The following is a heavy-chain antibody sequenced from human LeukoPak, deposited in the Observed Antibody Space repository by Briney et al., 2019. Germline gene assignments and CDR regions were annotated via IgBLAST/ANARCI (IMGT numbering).Heavy chain of an antibody. D-gene: IGHD3-22*01. V-gene: IGHV4-59*08. J-gene: IGHJ4*02. CDR2: IFYSGST. CDR1: GGSISSYC. Sequence: PSETLSLTCTVSGGSISSYCWSWIRQPPGKGLEWIGYIFYSGSTNYNPSLKSRVTISVDTSKNQFSLKLSSVTAADTAVYYCARHGSVSSGALVWGQGTLVTVSS. CDR3: ARHGSVSSGALV.